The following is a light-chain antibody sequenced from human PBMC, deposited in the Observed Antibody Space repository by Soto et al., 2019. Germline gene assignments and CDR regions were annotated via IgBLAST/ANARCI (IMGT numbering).Light chain of an antibody. Sequence: IKMPPSPSSLSTSVGDRVPITCRASQSISSYLNWYQQKPGKAPKLLIYDASNLETGVPSRFSGSGSGTDFTFTISRLEPEDVAVYYCQQYAPSPAITFGQGTRLEIK. J-gene: IGKJ5*01. V-gene: IGKV1-33*01. CDR3: QQYAPSPAIT. CDR1: QSISSY. CDR2: DAS.